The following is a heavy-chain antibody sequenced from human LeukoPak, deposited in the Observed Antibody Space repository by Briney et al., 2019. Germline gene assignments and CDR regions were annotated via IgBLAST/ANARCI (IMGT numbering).Heavy chain of an antibody. CDR2: FGPEDGET. Sequence: ASVKVSCKVSGYTLTELSMHWVRQAPGKGLEWMGGFGPEDGETIYAQKFQGRVTMTEDTSTDTAYMELSSLRSEDTAVYYCATTLGYKRAHYFDYWGQGTLVTVSS. D-gene: IGHD5-12*01. CDR1: GYTLTELS. CDR3: ATTLGYKRAHYFDY. V-gene: IGHV1-24*01. J-gene: IGHJ4*02.